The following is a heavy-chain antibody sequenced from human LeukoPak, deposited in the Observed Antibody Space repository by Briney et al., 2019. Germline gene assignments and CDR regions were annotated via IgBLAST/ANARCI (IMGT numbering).Heavy chain of an antibody. CDR2: IRGKPYGGTT. CDR1: GFTFSNAW. V-gene: IGHV3-49*04. D-gene: IGHD6-6*01. J-gene: IGHJ4*02. Sequence: GGSLRLSCAASGFTFSNAWMSWVRQAPGKGLEWVGFIRGKPYGGTTEYAASVKGTFTISRDDSKSIAYLQMNSLKTEDTALYYCARISAGSSLDYWGQGTLVTVSS. CDR3: ARISAGSSLDY.